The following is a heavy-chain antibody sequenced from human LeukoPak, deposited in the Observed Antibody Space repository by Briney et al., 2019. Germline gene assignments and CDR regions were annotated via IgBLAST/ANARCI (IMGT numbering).Heavy chain of an antibody. CDR1: GFTFSSYS. D-gene: IGHD5-12*01. CDR3: ANVVVATEDDAFDI. V-gene: IGHV3-48*04. J-gene: IGHJ3*02. CDR2: ISSGSSTI. Sequence: PGGSLRLSCAASGFTFSSYSMNWVRQAPGKGLEWVSYISSGSSTIYYADSVKGRFTISRDDAKNSLYLQMNSLRAEDTAVYYCANVVVATEDDAFDIWGQGTMVTVSS.